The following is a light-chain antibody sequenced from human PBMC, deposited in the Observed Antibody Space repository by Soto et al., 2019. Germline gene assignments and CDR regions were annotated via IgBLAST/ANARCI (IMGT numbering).Light chain of an antibody. CDR2: LNSDGSH. CDR3: QTWGTGVV. Sequence: QSVLTQSPSASASLGASVKLTCTLSSEHSSYAIAWHQQQPEKGPRYLMKLNSDGSHSKGDGIPDRFSGSSSGAERYLTISSLQSEDEADYYCQTWGTGVVFGGGTKVTVL. V-gene: IGLV4-69*02. CDR1: SEHSSYA. J-gene: IGLJ2*01.